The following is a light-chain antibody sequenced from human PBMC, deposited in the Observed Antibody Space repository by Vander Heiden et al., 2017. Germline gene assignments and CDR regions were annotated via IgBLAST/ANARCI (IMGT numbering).Light chain of an antibody. CDR2: DVS. Sequence: SALTHSRAASASPGQSVTISCTGTSSDVGAYNYVSWYQQHPGKAPQLMIYDVSKRPSGVPDRFSGSKSCITAALSIRGLLATEVQEYYRRTYAGLYLIRVFGAGTKVTVL. CDR3: RTYAGLYLIRV. V-gene: IGLV2-11*01. CDR1: SSDVGAYNY. J-gene: IGLJ1*01.